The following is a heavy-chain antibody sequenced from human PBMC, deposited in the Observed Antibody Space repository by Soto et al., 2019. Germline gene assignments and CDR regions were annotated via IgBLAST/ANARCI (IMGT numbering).Heavy chain of an antibody. CDR1: GGTFGNSA. J-gene: IGHJ6*01. CDR2: IIPIFPTP. V-gene: IGHV1-69*12. D-gene: IGHD1-26*01. Sequence: QVQLVQSGGEVKKPGSSVTVSCKASGGTFGNSAISWVRQAPGQGLEWMGGIIPIFPTPDYAQKFQGRVTTTADESTSTAYMESTSPTYAPTPVYYCARDKSRLLSGGNYYYGMDVGCQGTRVTFSS. CDR3: ARDKSRLLSGGNYYYGMDV.